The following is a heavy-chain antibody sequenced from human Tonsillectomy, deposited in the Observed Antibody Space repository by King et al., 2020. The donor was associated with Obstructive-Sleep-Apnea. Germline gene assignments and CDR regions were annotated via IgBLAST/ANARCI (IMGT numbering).Heavy chain of an antibody. D-gene: IGHD3-10*01. Sequence: VQLQESGPRVVRPSQTLTLTCSVSVASIRSRGYSWAWIRQTPGEALEWIANIHYTGTTSYHPAPERRATISMDKSKNQISLTLQSLTAPDTAVYYCARDPGHYCDFWGQGTLVTVTS. CDR1: VASIRSRGYS. J-gene: IGHJ4*02. V-gene: IGHV4-30-4*07. CDR3: ARDPGHYCDF. CDR2: IHYTGTT.